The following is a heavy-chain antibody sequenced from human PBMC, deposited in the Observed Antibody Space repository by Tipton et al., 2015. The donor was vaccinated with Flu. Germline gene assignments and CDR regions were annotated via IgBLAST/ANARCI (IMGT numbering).Heavy chain of an antibody. CDR3: AKERPGIAEDNYYYYYGMDV. V-gene: IGHV3-23*01. J-gene: IGHJ6*02. Sequence: SLRLSCAASGFTFSSYAMSWVRQASGKGLEWVSAISGSGSSTYYTDSVKGRFTISRDNSNNTLYLQMNSLRADDTAVYYCAKERPGIAEDNYYYYYGMDVWGQGTTVTVSS. CDR1: GFTFSSYA. D-gene: IGHD6-13*01. CDR2: ISGSGSST.